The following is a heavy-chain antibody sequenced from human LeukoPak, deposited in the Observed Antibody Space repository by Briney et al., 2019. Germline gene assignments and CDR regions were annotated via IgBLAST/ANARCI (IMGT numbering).Heavy chain of an antibody. J-gene: IGHJ4*02. CDR3: ARDGAAAGTDYFDY. V-gene: IGHV3-74*01. Sequence: GGSLRLSCAASGFTFSSYWMHWVRQAPGKGLVWVSCINKDGSSTSYADSVKGRFTISRDNTKNTLFLQMNSLRAEDTAVYYCARDGAAAGTDYFDYWGQGTLVTVSS. CDR1: GFTFSSYW. D-gene: IGHD6-13*01. CDR2: INKDGSST.